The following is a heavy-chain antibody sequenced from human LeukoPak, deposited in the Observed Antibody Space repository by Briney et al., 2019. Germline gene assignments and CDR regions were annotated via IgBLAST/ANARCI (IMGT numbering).Heavy chain of an antibody. CDR2: INPSDGTT. V-gene: IGHV1-46*01. CDR3: ARGGAPPHYYDNTGLWPPYFDS. Sequence: ASVKVSCKASGYPFTSFYIHWVRQAPGQGLEWMGIINPSDGTTTYAQKFQGRVSMTGDKSTTTVYMELSSLRSEDTAVYFCARGGAPPHYYDNTGLWPPYFDSWGQGALVTV. J-gene: IGHJ4*02. CDR1: GYPFTSFY. D-gene: IGHD3-22*01.